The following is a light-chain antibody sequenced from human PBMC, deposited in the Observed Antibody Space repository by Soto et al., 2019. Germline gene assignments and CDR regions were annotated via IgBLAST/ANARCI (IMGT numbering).Light chain of an antibody. CDR2: EVS. CDR1: SSDVGGYKY. CDR3: SSYSSGSTLV. V-gene: IGLV2-14*01. J-gene: IGLJ1*01. Sequence: QSALTQPASVSGPPGQSITIACTGTSSDVGGYKYVSWYQQHPGKAPKLMIYEVSNRPSGVSNRFSGSKSGNTASLTISGLQAEDEADYYCSSYSSGSTLVFGTGTKVTVL.